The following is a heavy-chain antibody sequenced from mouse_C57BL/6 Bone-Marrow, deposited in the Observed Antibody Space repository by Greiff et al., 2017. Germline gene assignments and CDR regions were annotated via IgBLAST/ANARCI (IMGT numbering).Heavy chain of an antibody. J-gene: IGHJ4*01. V-gene: IGHV2-5*01. Sequence: VQLQQSGPGLVQPSQSLSITCTVSGFSLTSYGVHWVRQSPGKGLEWLGVIWRGGSTDYNAAFMSRLSITQDNSTSQVFFKMNSLQADDTAIYYCANNYYGSSYDAMDYWGQGTSVTVSS. CDR3: ANNYYGSSYDAMDY. D-gene: IGHD1-1*01. CDR2: IWRGGST. CDR1: GFSLTSYG.